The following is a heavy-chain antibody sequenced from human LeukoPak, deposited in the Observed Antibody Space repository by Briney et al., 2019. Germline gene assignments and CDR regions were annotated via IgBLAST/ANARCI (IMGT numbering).Heavy chain of an antibody. CDR2: IRGSGCST. CDR1: LLTFNRYA. CDR3: ANDLYLALLYCSGGSCYRGFDY. Sequence: PGGSVTLSCADSLLTFNRYAMRWVRQAPRTGREGVSAIRGSGCSTYYADSVKGRFTISRDNSKNTLYLQMNSLRAEDTAVYSGANDLYLALLYCSGGSCYRGFDYWGQGTLVTVSP. V-gene: IGHV3-23*01. D-gene: IGHD2-15*01. J-gene: IGHJ4*02.